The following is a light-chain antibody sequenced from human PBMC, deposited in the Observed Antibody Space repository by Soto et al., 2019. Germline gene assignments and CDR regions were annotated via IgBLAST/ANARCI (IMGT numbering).Light chain of an antibody. CDR2: RNN. J-gene: IGLJ1*01. CDR3: VSWDDSLSGLV. CDR1: NSFIGSNY. V-gene: IGLV1-47*01. Sequence: QSVLTQPPSASVTPGQRVTISCSGSNSFIGSNYFYWYQQVPGMAPKLLIYRNNERPSGVPDRFSGSRSGTSASLAISGLRSEDEGDYYCVSWDDSLSGLVFGTGTKVTVL.